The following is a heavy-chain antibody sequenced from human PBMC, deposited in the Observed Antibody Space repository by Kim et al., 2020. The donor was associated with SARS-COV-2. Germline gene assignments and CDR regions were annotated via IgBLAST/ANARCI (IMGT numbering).Heavy chain of an antibody. CDR3: ARSNILTGYYSRNRYGMDV. Sequence: KGRFTSSRDNARNTLYLQMNSLRAEDTALYYCARSNILTGYYSRNRYGMDVWGQGTTVTVSS. V-gene: IGHV3-23*01. D-gene: IGHD3-9*01. J-gene: IGHJ6*02.